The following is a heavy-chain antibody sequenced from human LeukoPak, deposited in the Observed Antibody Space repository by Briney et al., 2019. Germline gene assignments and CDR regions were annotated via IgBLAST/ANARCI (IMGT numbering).Heavy chain of an antibody. Sequence: GGSLRLSCAASGFTFSRYAMSWVRQAPGKGLEWVSVISGSGGSTYYADSVKGRFTISRDNSKHTLYLQMNSLRAEDTAVYYCAKDGKYYYGSGSYWYFDLWGRGTLVTVSS. CDR3: AKDGKYYYGSGSYWYFDL. J-gene: IGHJ2*01. D-gene: IGHD3-10*01. CDR2: ISGSGGST. V-gene: IGHV3-23*01. CDR1: GFTFSRYA.